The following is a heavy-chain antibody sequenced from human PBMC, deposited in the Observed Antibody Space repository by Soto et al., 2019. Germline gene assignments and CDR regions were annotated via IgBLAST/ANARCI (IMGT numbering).Heavy chain of an antibody. CDR1: GLGVRNNY. D-gene: IGHD3-10*01. CDR2: IYNDGTT. Sequence: PGGSLRLSCTAYGLGVRNNYMIWVRQAPGMGLEWVSVIYNDGTTYYADSVKGRFTLSRDTSKNTLSLQMDSLRAEDTAVYYCVRPLPSGRNYGMDVWGQGTTGTVSS. J-gene: IGHJ6*02. CDR3: VRPLPSGRNYGMDV. V-gene: IGHV3-53*01.